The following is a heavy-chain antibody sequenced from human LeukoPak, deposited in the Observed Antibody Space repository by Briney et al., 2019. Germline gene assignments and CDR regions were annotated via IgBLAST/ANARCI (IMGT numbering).Heavy chain of an antibody. CDR3: ARRGYYDSSGYDY. Sequence: GGSLRLSCAASGFTFSSYSMNWVRQAPGKGLEGVSYISSRSATIYYADSVKGRFTISRDNAKNSLYLQMNSLRAEDTAVYYCARRGYYDSSGYDYWGQGTLVTVFS. D-gene: IGHD3-22*01. J-gene: IGHJ4*02. V-gene: IGHV3-48*01. CDR1: GFTFSSYS. CDR2: ISSRSATI.